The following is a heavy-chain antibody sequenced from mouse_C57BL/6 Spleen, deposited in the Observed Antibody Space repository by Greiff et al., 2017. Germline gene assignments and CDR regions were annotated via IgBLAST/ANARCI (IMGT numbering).Heavy chain of an antibody. CDR3: ARRSTVVAGDY. J-gene: IGHJ2*01. Sequence: QVQLKQSGAELARPGASVKLSCKASGYTFTSYGISWVKQRTGQGLEWIGEIYPRSGNTYYNEKFKGKATLTADKSSSTAYMELSSLTSEDSAVYFCARRSTVVAGDYWGQGTTLTVSS. CDR2: IYPRSGNT. CDR1: GYTFTSYG. V-gene: IGHV1-81*01. D-gene: IGHD1-1*01.